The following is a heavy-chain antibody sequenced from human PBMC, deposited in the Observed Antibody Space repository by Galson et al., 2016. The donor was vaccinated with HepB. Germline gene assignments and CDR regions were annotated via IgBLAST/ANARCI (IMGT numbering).Heavy chain of an antibody. CDR3: LRLGGTPTGYDNFGNLRGYFDL. CDR2: INPSSGST. Sequence: SVKVSCKASGYTFFNYYIHWVRQAPGQGLEWMAMINPSSGSTIYAREFQGKISVTRDTASVPSDTSTGTVHLFLSSLRHEDTAVYYCLRLGGTPTGYDNFGNLRGYFDLWGRGSLVTVSS. V-gene: IGHV1-46*01. J-gene: IGHJ2*01. CDR1: GYTFFNYY. D-gene: IGHD3-9*01.